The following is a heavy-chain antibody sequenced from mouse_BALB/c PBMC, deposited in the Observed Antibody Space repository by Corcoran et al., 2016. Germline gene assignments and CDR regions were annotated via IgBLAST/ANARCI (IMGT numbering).Heavy chain of an antibody. Sequence: EVQLQQSGAELVKPGASVKLSCTASGFNIKDTYMHWVKQRPEQGLEWIGRIDPANGNTKYDPKFQGKATITADTSSNTAYLQLSSLTSEDTAVYYCAQIHDYGYGFAYWGQGTLVTVSA. CDR1: GFNIKDTY. V-gene: IGHV14-3*02. D-gene: IGHD1-2*01. CDR2: IDPANGNT. J-gene: IGHJ3*01. CDR3: AQIHDYGYGFAY.